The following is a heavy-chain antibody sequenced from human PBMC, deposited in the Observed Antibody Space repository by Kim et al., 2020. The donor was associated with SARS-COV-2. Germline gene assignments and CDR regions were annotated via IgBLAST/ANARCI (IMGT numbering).Heavy chain of an antibody. V-gene: IGHV3-30*02. J-gene: IGHJ4*02. D-gene: IGHD6-19*01. Sequence: KARLTISRDNSKNTRYLQMNSLGAEDTAVYYCAKDVAVAGTWGGYYFDYWGQGTLVTVSS. CDR3: AKDVAVAGTWGGYYFDY.